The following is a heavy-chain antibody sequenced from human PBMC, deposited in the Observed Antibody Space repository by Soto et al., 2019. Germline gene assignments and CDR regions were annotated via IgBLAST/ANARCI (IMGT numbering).Heavy chain of an antibody. Sequence: PSETLSLTCTVSGGSISSSSYYWGWIRQPPGRGLEWIGSIYYSGSTYYNPSLKSRVTISVDTSKNQFSLKLSSVTAADTAVYYCARLTRPQWLLPPHFDYWGQGTLVTVSS. J-gene: IGHJ4*02. D-gene: IGHD3-22*01. CDR2: IYYSGST. V-gene: IGHV4-39*01. CDR3: ARLTRPQWLLPPHFDY. CDR1: GGSISSSSYY.